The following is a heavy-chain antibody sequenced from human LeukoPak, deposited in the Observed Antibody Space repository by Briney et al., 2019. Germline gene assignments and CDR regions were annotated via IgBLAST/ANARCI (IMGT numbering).Heavy chain of an antibody. CDR2: ISGSGGST. CDR3: AKSGERGVVWSGYSDFDY. Sequence: GGSLRLSCAASGFTFSSYAMSWVRQAPGKGLEWVSAISGSGGSTYYADSVKGRFTISRDNSKNTLYLQMNSLRAEDTAVYYCAKSGERGVVWSGYSDFDYWGQGTLVTVSS. V-gene: IGHV3-23*01. J-gene: IGHJ4*02. CDR1: GFTFSSYA. D-gene: IGHD3-3*01.